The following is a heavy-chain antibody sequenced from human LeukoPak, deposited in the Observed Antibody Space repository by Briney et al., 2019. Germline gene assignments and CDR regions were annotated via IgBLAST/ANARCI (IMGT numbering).Heavy chain of an antibody. CDR2: IWHDGSNA. Sequence: GGSLRLSCAAAGFAFSPCAMHWVRQAPGKGLEWVAFIWHDGSNADYVDSVKGRFTISGDNSKNTLYLQMNSLRAEDTAVYYCARDEEGISSSPGDYRGQGTLVTVSS. CDR3: ARDEEGISSSPGDY. CDR1: GFAFSPCA. V-gene: IGHV3-30*02. D-gene: IGHD6-6*01. J-gene: IGHJ4*02.